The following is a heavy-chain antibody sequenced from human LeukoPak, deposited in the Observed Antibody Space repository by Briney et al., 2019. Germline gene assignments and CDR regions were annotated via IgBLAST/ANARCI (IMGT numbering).Heavy chain of an antibody. V-gene: IGHV3-48*01. CDR1: GFTFSSCS. Sequence: GGSLRLSCAASGFTFSSCSMNWVRQAPGKGLEWVSYISSSSITIYYADSVKGRFTISRDNAKNSLYLQMNSLRAEDTAVYYCARDAIAYYYDSSGYPNLNWFDPWGQGTLVTVSS. D-gene: IGHD3-22*01. CDR2: ISSSSITI. CDR3: ARDAIAYYYDSSGYPNLNWFDP. J-gene: IGHJ5*02.